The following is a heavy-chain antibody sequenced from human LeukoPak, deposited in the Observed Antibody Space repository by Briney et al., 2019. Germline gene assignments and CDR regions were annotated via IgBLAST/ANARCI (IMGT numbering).Heavy chain of an antibody. D-gene: IGHD6-6*01. CDR1: GFTFSSYS. Sequence: PGGSLRLSCAASGFTFSSYSMNWVRQAPGKGLEWVSSISSSSSYIYYADSVKGRFTISRDNAKNSLYLQMNSLRAEDTAVYYCARGESIAAPPATDDYWGQGTLVTVSS. V-gene: IGHV3-21*01. CDR2: ISSSSSYI. J-gene: IGHJ4*02. CDR3: ARGESIAAPPATDDY.